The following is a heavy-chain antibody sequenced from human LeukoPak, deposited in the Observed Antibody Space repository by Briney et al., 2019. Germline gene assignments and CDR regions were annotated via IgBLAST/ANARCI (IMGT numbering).Heavy chain of an antibody. Sequence: GGSLRLSCAASGFTFDDYAMHWVRQAPGKGLEWVSGISWNSGSIGYADSVKCRFTISRDNAKNSLYLQMNSLRAEDTALYYCAKGVGATFDAFDIWGQGTMVTVSS. J-gene: IGHJ3*02. V-gene: IGHV3-9*01. CDR3: AKGVGATFDAFDI. CDR2: ISWNSGSI. D-gene: IGHD1-26*01. CDR1: GFTFDDYA.